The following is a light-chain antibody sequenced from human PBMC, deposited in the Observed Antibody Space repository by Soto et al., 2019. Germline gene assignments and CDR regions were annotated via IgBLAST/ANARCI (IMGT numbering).Light chain of an antibody. Sequence: QSVLTQPPSASGSPGQSVTISCTGTSSDVGGYNYVSWYQQHPGKAPKLMNYEVSKRPSGVPDRFSGSKSGNTASLTVPRFRFGEGVVYYCSSYGGGNIYVLGTGTRVTVL. CDR2: EVS. V-gene: IGLV2-8*01. CDR1: SSDVGGYNY. J-gene: IGLJ1*01. CDR3: SSYGGGNIYV.